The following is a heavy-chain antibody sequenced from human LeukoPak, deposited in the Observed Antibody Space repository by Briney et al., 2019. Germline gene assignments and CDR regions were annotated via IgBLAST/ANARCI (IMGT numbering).Heavy chain of an antibody. V-gene: IGHV3-9*01. J-gene: IGHJ4*02. CDR2: IGFSTNNV. D-gene: IGHD3-10*01. CDR3: AKENGNGWLGEFAFEY. CDR1: GFTFDYSA. Sequence: GGSLRLSCVASGFTFDYSAFHWVRHAPGKGLEWVSGIGFSTNNVDYADSVRGRFTISRDNTKNSLDLQMDSLRAEDTAFYYCAKENGNGWLGEFAFEYWGQGILVTVSS.